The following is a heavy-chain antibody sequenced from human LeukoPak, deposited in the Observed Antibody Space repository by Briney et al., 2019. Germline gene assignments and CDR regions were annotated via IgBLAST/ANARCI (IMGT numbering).Heavy chain of an antibody. CDR3: ARLGSYHDF. V-gene: IGHV4-4*09. J-gene: IGHJ4*02. D-gene: IGHD1-26*01. CDR1: GASISNYY. CDR2: IHSSGGS. Sequence: SETLSLTCTVSGASISNYYWSWIRQTPEKGLEWMGHIHSSGGSSYYPSLKSRLTLSIDTSRNQLSLKPPSVTAADTAVYFCARLGSYHDFWGQGALVTVSS.